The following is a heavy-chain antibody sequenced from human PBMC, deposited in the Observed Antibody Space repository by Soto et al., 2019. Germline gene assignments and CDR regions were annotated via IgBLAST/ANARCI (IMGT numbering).Heavy chain of an antibody. CDR1: GFTFSDYY. J-gene: IGHJ4*02. CDR3: ARDPGRYDYVWGSYRTPWPYFDY. CDR2: ISSSGSTI. V-gene: IGHV3-11*01. D-gene: IGHD3-16*02. Sequence: GSLRLSCAASGFTFSDYYMSWIRQAPGKGLEWVSYISSSGSTIYYADSVKGRFTISRDNAKNSLYLQMNSLRAEDTAVYYCARDPGRYDYVWGSYRTPWPYFDYWGQGTLVTVSS.